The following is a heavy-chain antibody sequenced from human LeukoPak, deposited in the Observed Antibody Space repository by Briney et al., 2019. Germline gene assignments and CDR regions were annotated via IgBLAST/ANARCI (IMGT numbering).Heavy chain of an antibody. CDR3: ARTPKPLIITMVRGVEDYFDY. J-gene: IGHJ4*02. CDR1: GYTFTSYG. V-gene: IGHV1-18*01. Sequence: ASVKVSCKASGYTFTSYGISWVRQAPGQGLEWMGWISAYNGNTNYAQKLQGRVTMTTDTSTSTAYMELRSLRSDDTAVYYCARTPKPLIITMVRGVEDYFDYWGQGTLVTVSS. CDR2: ISAYNGNT. D-gene: IGHD3-10*01.